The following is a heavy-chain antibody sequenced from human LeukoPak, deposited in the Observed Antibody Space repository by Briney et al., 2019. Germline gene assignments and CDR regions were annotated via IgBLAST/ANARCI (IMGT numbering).Heavy chain of an antibody. D-gene: IGHD2-2*01. CDR1: GYTFTSYD. CDR3: ARGKVVPAATHDY. J-gene: IGHJ4*02. CDR2: MNPNSGNT. V-gene: IGHV1-8*03. Sequence: ASVKVSCKASGYTFTSYDINWVRQATGQGLEWMGWMNPNSGNTGYAQKFQGRVTITRNTSISTAYMELSSLRSEDTAVYYCARGKVVPAATHDYWGQGTLVTVSS.